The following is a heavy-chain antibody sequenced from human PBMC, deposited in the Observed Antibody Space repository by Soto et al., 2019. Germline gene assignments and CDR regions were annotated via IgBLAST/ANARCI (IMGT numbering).Heavy chain of an antibody. J-gene: IGHJ4*02. CDR3: VRGGPVAGPTSSEAYHPFDF. CDR1: GYTFSDHY. D-gene: IGHD6-19*01. CDR2: INPNSGGT. V-gene: IGHV1-2*02. Sequence: QVQLVQSGAEVKKPGASVEVSCRTSGYTFSDHYTHGVRQAPGQGLEWMGWINPNSGGTGYAEKFQGRVTMTRDTSISTAYMELNRLNSDDTAVYYCVRGGPVAGPTSSEAYHPFDFWGQGTLVTVSS.